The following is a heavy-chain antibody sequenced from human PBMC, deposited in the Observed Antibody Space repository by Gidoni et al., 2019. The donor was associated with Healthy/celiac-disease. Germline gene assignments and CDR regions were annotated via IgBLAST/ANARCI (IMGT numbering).Heavy chain of an antibody. V-gene: IGHV3-33*01. J-gene: IGHJ4*02. CDR2: RWYDGSNK. CDR3: ARDRETYSSGLDY. CDR1: GFTFSSYG. Sequence: QVQLVESGGGVVQPGRSLRLSCAASGFTFSSYGMHWVRQATGKGLEGVAVRWYDGSNKYYADSVKGRFTISRDNSKNTLYLQMNSLRAEDTAVYYCARDRETYSSGLDYWGQGTLVTVSS. D-gene: IGHD6-19*01.